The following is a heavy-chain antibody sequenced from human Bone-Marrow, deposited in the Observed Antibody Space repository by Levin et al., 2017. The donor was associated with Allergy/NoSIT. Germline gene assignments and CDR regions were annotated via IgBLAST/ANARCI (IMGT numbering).Heavy chain of an antibody. CDR3: ARLNWGWYYFDS. CDR2: VYFTGST. J-gene: IGHJ4*02. V-gene: IGHV4-59*01. CDR1: GGSISNYY. D-gene: IGHD7-27*01. Sequence: PSETLSLTCTVSGGSISNYYWSWLRQPPGKGLEWIGYVYFTGSTNYNPSLKSRVTISVDRSTNQFSMRLSSVTVADTAVYYCARLNWGWYYFDSWGQGTPVTVSS.